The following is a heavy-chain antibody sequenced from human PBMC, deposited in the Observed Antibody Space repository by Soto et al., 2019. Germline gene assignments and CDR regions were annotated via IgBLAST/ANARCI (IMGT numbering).Heavy chain of an antibody. D-gene: IGHD6-13*01. CDR2: IYSGGST. CDR3: ARDRGSSWYSHYYYGMDV. Sequence: PGGSLRLSCAASGFTVSSNYMSWVRQAPGKGLEWVSVIYSGGSTYYADSVKGRFTISRDNSKNTLYLQMNSLRAEDTAVYYCARDRGSSWYSHYYYGMDVWGQGTTVTVSS. V-gene: IGHV3-53*01. J-gene: IGHJ6*02. CDR1: GFTVSSNY.